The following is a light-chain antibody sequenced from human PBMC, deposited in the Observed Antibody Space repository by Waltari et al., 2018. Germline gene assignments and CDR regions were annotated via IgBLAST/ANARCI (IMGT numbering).Light chain of an antibody. J-gene: IGKJ1*01. V-gene: IGKV1-33*01. CDR1: QDISKY. CDR3: QQYDNLPVT. CDR2: CAS. Sequence: DIQMTQSPSSLSASVRDSVTITCQASQDISKYLSWYQQKPGKAPKLLIYCASNLETGVPSRFSGSGARTDFTFTISSLQPEDVATYYCQQYDNLPVTFGQGTKVEIK.